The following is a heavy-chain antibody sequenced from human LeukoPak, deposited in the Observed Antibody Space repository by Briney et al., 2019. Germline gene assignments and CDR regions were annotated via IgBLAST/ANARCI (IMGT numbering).Heavy chain of an antibody. V-gene: IGHV3-23*01. D-gene: IGHD3-22*01. CDR3: AKDLHPSYYYDSSGSYFDY. J-gene: IGHJ4*02. CDR1: GFTFDDYA. CDR2: ISGSGGST. Sequence: PGRSLRLSCAASGFTFDDYAMHWVRQAPGKGLEWVSAISGSGGSTYYADSVKGRFTISRDNSKNTLYLQMNSLRAEDTAVFYCAKDLHPSYYYDSSGSYFDYWGQGTLVTVSS.